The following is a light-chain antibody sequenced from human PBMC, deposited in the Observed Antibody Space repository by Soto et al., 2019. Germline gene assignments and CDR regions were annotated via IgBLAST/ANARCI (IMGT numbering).Light chain of an antibody. J-gene: IGLJ1*01. Sequence: QSVLTQPASVSGSPGQSITISCSGTRSDIGSYNYVAWYQQFPGKTPKILIYGVSNRPSGVSSRFSGSKSGNTASLTISGIQAEDEADYDCSSYTGRSTCYVFGSGTKV. CDR3: SSYTGRSTCYV. V-gene: IGLV2-14*01. CDR1: RSDIGSYNY. CDR2: GVS.